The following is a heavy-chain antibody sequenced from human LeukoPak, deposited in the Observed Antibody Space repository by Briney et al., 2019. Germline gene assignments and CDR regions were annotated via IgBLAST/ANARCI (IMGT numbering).Heavy chain of an antibody. J-gene: IGHJ5*02. V-gene: IGHV4-34*01. CDR3: ARNYRFCSGYRGNWFDP. Sequence: SETLSLTCAVYGGSFSGYYWSWIRQPPGKGLEWIGEINHSGSTNYNPSLKSRVTISVDTSKNQFSLKLSSVTAADTAVYYCARNYRFCSGYRGNWFDPWGQGTLVTVSS. CDR2: INHSGST. CDR1: GGSFSGYY. D-gene: IGHD3-3*01.